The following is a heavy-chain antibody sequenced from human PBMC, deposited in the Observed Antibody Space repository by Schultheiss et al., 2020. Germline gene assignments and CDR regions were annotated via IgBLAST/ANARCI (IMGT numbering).Heavy chain of an antibody. J-gene: IGHJ4*02. Sequence: GGSLRLSCAASGFTFSSYGMHWVRQAPGKGLEWVAVISYDGSNKYYADSVKGRFTISRDNSKNTLYLQMNSLRAEDTAVYYCAKVSGSSPEGNYFDYWGQGTLVTVSS. D-gene: IGHD6-6*01. CDR3: AKVSGSSPEGNYFDY. V-gene: IGHV3-30*18. CDR1: GFTFSSYG. CDR2: ISYDGSNK.